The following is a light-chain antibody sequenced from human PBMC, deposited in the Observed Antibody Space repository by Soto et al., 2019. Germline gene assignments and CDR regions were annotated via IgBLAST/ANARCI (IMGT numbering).Light chain of an antibody. Sequence: DIVMTQSPDSLAVSLGEXATINCKSSQSVLYSSNNKNYLAWYQQKPGQPPKLLIYWASTRESGVPDQFSGSGSGTDFTLTISSLQAEDVAVYYCQQYYSTPWTFGQGTKVDIK. CDR1: QSVLYSSNNKNY. CDR2: WAS. J-gene: IGKJ1*01. CDR3: QQYYSTPWT. V-gene: IGKV4-1*01.